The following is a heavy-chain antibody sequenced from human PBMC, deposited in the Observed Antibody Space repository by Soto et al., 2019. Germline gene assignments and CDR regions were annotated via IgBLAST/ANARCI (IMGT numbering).Heavy chain of an antibody. J-gene: IGHJ4*02. V-gene: IGHV3-30*18. CDR1: GFTFSSYG. Sequence: PGGSLRLSCAASGFTFSSYGMHWVRQAPGKGLEWVAVISYDGSNKYYADSVKGRFTISRDNSKNTLYLQMNSLRAEDTAVYYCAKVSRLITGTNLFPLAASLFDYWGQGTLVTVS. CDR3: AKVSRLITGTNLFPLAASLFDY. CDR2: ISYDGSNK. D-gene: IGHD1-7*01.